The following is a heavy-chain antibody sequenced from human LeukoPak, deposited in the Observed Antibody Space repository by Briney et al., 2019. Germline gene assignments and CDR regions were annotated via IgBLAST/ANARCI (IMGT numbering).Heavy chain of an antibody. CDR2: IRYDGNNK. Sequence: PGGSLRLSYAASGFTFSSHAMHWVRLTPGKGLEWVAFIRYDGNNKNYADSAKGLFTISRDNSKDTLCLQMNSLRAEDTAVYYCAKGDDYGANTRLPKYHWFDPWGQGTLVTVSS. V-gene: IGHV3-30*02. CDR3: AKGDDYGANTRLPKYHWFDP. J-gene: IGHJ5*02. D-gene: IGHD4-23*01. CDR1: GFTFSSHA.